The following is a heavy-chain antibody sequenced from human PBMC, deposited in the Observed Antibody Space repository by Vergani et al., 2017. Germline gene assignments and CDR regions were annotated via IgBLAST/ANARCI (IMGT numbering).Heavy chain of an antibody. CDR2: ISSSSSYI. V-gene: IGHV3-21*01. CDR3: ARIAMTYYEILTGPADY. CDR1: GFTFSSYS. Sequence: EVQLVESGGGLVKPGGTLRLSCAASGFTFSSYSMNWVRQAPGKGLEWVSSISSSSSYIYYADSVKGRFTISRDNAKNSLYLQMNSLRAEDTAVYYCARIAMTYYEILTGPADYWGQGTLVTVSS. D-gene: IGHD3-9*01. J-gene: IGHJ4*02.